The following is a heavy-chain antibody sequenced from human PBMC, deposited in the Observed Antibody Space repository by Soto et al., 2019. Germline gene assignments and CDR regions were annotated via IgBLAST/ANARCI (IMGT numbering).Heavy chain of an antibody. CDR3: ARDFSGERLVSGY. CDR2: ISDDGKKT. Sequence: HPGGSLRLSCAASGFTFNNYWMHWVRQAPGKGLVWVSRISDDGKKTNYADSVKGRFTISRDNAKNTVYLQMNSLSAEDTAVYYCARDFSGERLVSGYWGQGTLVTVSS. V-gene: IGHV3-74*01. J-gene: IGHJ4*02. CDR1: GFTFNNYW. D-gene: IGHD1-26*01.